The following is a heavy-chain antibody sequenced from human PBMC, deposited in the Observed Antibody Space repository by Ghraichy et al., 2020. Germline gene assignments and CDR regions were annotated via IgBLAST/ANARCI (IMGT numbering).Heavy chain of an antibody. D-gene: IGHD3-22*01. CDR3: ARDRGLYDSSGYGDY. CDR2: IWYDGSNK. V-gene: IGHV3-33*01. CDR1: GFTFSSYG. J-gene: IGHJ4*02. Sequence: GGSLRLSCAASGFTFSSYGMHWVRQAPGKGLEWVAVIWYDGSNKYYADSVKGRFTISRDNSKNTLYLQMNSLRAEDTAVYYCARDRGLYDSSGYGDYWGQGTLVTVSS.